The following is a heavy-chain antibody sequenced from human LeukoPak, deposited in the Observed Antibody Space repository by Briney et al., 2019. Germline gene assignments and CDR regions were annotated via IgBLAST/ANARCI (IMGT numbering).Heavy chain of an antibody. CDR2: INPNSGGT. V-gene: IGHV1-2*02. J-gene: IGHJ4*02. D-gene: IGHD1-26*01. CDR1: GYTFTGYY. Sequence: ASVKVSCKASGYTFTGYYMHWVQQAPGQGLEWMGWINPNSGGTNYAQKFQGRVTMTRDTSISTAYMELSRLRSDDTAVYYCARVSGSYLSPFDYWGQGTLVTVSS. CDR3: ARVSGSYLSPFDY.